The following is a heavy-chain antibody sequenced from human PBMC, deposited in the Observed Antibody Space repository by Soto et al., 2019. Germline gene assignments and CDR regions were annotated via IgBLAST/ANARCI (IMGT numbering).Heavy chain of an antibody. V-gene: IGHV7-4-1*01. J-gene: IGHJ5*02. CDR3: ARDISSSSWRNWFDP. CDR2: INTNTGNP. Sequence: GASVKVSCKASGYTFTSYAMNWVRQAPGQGLEWMGWINTNTGNPTYAQGFTGRFVFSLDTSVSTAYLQICSLKAEDTAVYYCARDISSSSWRNWFDPWGQGTLVTVPS. D-gene: IGHD6-13*01. CDR1: GYTFTSYA.